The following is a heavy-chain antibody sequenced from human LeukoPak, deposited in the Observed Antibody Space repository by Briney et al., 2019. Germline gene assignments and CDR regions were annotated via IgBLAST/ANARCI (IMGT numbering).Heavy chain of an antibody. CDR2: ISSSGNTK. Sequence: GGSLRLSCAASGFTFSDYYMSWIRQAPGKGLEWVSYISSSGNTKYYADSVKGRFTISRDNAKNSLYLQMNSLRAEDTAVYYCATQKNDFWIGSSYDAFDIWGQGPMVTVSS. CDR3: ATQKNDFWIGSSYDAFDI. D-gene: IGHD3-3*01. V-gene: IGHV3-11*01. CDR1: GFTFSDYY. J-gene: IGHJ3*02.